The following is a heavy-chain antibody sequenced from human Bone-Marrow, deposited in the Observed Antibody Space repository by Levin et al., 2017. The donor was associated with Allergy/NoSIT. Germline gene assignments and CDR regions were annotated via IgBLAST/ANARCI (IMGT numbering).Heavy chain of an antibody. V-gene: IGHV3-30*18. J-gene: IGHJ6*02. CDR1: GFTFSSYG. CDR2: ISYDGRNE. CDR3: AKAPDPTPFYDSSGYCPDCYYYSGVDV. D-gene: IGHD3-22*01. Sequence: GGSLRLSCAASGFTFSSYGMHWVRQAPGKGLEWVAVISYDGRNEYYGDSVTGRFTISRDNSKNTLFLQMNSLKTEDTAVYYCAKAPDPTPFYDSSGYCPDCYYYSGVDVWGQGTTVTVSS.